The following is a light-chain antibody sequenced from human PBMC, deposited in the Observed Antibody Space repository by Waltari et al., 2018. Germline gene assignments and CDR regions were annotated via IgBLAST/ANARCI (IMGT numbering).Light chain of an antibody. J-gene: IGLJ2*01. Sequence: QSALTQPASVSGSPGQSITISCAGTNSDVGDFDYVSWYQQHPGKAPKLIIYDVRRLAWGVSARFSGSKSGNKASLTISGLRAEDEADYYCSSYTSSSALLIFGGGTKVTVL. CDR3: SSYTSSSALLI. CDR1: NSDVGDFDY. V-gene: IGLV2-14*03. CDR2: DVR.